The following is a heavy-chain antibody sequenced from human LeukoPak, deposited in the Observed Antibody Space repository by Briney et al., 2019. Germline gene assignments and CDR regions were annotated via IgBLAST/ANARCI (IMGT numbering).Heavy chain of an antibody. Sequence: GGSLRLSCAASGFTFSDYYMNWIRQAPGKGLEWLSYISSSGSTIYYADSVKGRFTISRDNAKNPLYLQMNSLRAEDTAVYYCARSQIAAAGTGDYWGQGTLVTVSS. D-gene: IGHD6-13*01. V-gene: IGHV3-11*04. CDR1: GFTFSDYY. CDR3: ARSQIAAAGTGDY. J-gene: IGHJ4*02. CDR2: ISSSGSTI.